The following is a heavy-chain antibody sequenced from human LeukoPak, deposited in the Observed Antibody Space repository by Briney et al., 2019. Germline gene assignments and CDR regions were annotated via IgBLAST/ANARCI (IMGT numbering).Heavy chain of an antibody. J-gene: IGHJ4*02. Sequence: PSETLSLTCAVYGGSFSGYYWSWIRQPPGKGLEWIGEINHSGSTNYNPSLKSRVTISVDTSKNQFSLKLSSVTAADRAVYYCARRMAYYYDSSGYKDDYWGQGTLVTVSS. CDR3: ARRMAYYYDSSGYKDDY. D-gene: IGHD3-22*01. CDR1: GGSFSGYY. CDR2: INHSGST. V-gene: IGHV4-34*01.